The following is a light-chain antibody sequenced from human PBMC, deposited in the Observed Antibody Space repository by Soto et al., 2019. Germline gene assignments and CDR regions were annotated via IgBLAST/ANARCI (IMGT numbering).Light chain of an antibody. Sequence: QSVLTQPPSVSAAPGQKVTISCSGSSSSIGAGFDVHWYQQLPGTAPKLLIYGNNNRPSGVPDRFSGSKSGTSASLAITGLQADDEADYYCQSYDRSLNDWVFGGGTKLTVL. CDR1: SSSIGAGFD. J-gene: IGLJ3*02. CDR3: QSYDRSLNDWV. CDR2: GNN. V-gene: IGLV1-40*01.